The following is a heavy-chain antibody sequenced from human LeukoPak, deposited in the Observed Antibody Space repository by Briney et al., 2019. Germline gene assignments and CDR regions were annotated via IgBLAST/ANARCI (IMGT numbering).Heavy chain of an antibody. CDR2: INHSGST. CDR1: GGSFSGYY. D-gene: IGHD5-12*01. CDR3: ARGPWL. V-gene: IGHV4-34*01. Sequence: SETLSLTCAVYGGSFSGYYWSWIRQPPGKGLEWIGEINHSGSTNYNPSLKSRVTISVDTSKNQFSLKLSSVTAADTAVYYCARGPWLWGQGTLVTVSS. J-gene: IGHJ4*02.